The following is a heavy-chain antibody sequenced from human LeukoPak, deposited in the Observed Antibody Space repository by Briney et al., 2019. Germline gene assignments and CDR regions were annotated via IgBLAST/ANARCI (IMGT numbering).Heavy chain of an antibody. CDR3: ARASLVGATIFDF. D-gene: IGHD1-26*01. CDR1: GFTLSSQA. V-gene: IGHV3-33*01. J-gene: IGHJ4*02. CDR2: IWYDGSNQ. Sequence: PGGSLRLSCVASGFTLSSQAMHWIRQAPGKGLEWVAIIWYDGSNQYYADSVKGRFTISRDTSKNTLHLQMNSLRVDDTAVYYCARASLVGATIFDFWGQGTLVTVSS.